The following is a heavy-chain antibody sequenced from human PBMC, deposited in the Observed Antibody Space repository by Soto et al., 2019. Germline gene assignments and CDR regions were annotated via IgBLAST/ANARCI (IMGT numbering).Heavy chain of an antibody. J-gene: IGHJ4*02. Sequence: ASVKVSCKASGGPFSSYAISWLRQAPGQGLEWMGGIIPIFGTANYAQKFQGRVTITADESTSTAYMELSSLRSEHTAVYYRARGQYYDSSGYFLDYWGQGTLVTVSS. CDR2: IIPIFGTA. CDR3: ARGQYYDSSGYFLDY. D-gene: IGHD3-22*01. V-gene: IGHV1-69*13. CDR1: GGPFSSYA.